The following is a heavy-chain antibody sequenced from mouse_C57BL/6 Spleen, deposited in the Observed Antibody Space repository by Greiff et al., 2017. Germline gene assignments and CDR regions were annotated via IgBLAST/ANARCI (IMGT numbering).Heavy chain of an antibody. Sequence: VKLQQPGTELVKPGASVKLSCKASGYTFTSYWMHWVKQRPGQGLEWIGNINPSNGGTNYNEKFKSKATLTVDKSSSTAYLQLSSLTSEDSAVYYCATSYYGNSPYFDYWGQGTTLTVSS. D-gene: IGHD2-1*01. V-gene: IGHV1-53*01. CDR1: GYTFTSYW. CDR2: INPSNGGT. CDR3: ATSYYGNSPYFDY. J-gene: IGHJ2*01.